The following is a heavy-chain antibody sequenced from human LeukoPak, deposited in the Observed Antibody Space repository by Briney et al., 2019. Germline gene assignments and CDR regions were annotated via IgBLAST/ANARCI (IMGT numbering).Heavy chain of an antibody. CDR1: GFTFSSYG. V-gene: IGHV3-33*01. CDR2: IWYDGSNK. J-gene: IGHJ4*02. CDR3: ARDVYCSSTSCYTGIDY. D-gene: IGHD2-2*02. Sequence: GGPLRLSCAASGFTFSSYGMHWVRQAPGKGLEWVAVIWYDGSNKYYADSVKGRFTISRDNSKNTLYLQMNSLRAEDTAVYYCARDVYCSSTSCYTGIDYWGQGTLVTVSS.